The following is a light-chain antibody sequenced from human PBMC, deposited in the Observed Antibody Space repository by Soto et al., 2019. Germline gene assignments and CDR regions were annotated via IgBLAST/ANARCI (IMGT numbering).Light chain of an antibody. CDR3: LQHNSYPFT. Sequence: DIQITQSPSSLSPSVGDRVTITCLSSQVIRDVLGWYQQKPVKAPKRLIYAASSLQSGVTSRFIGSGSGTEFTLTINSLQAEDFATYYCLQHNSYPFTFGKGTRLEIK. J-gene: IGKJ5*01. CDR2: AAS. V-gene: IGKV1-17*01. CDR1: QVIRDV.